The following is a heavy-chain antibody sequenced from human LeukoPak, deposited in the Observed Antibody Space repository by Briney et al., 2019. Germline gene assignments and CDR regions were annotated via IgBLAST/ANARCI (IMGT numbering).Heavy chain of an antibody. V-gene: IGHV4-39*01. J-gene: IGHJ4*02. D-gene: IGHD6-6*01. CDR3: ARHGRSIAARPYPDWFDY. CDR1: GGSISSSSYY. CDR2: IYYSGST. Sequence: TSETLSLTCTVSGGSISSSSYYWGWIRQPPGKGLEWIGSIYYSGSTYYNPSLKSRVTISVDTSKNQFSLKLSSVTAADTAVYYCARHGRSIAARPYPDWFDYWGQGTLVTVSS.